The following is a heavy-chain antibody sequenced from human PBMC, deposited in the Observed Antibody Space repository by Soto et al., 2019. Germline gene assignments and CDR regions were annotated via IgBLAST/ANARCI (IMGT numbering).Heavy chain of an antibody. CDR3: ARTGDGYNPIDY. Sequence: ASVKVSCKASGCTFTAYYIHWVRQAPGQGLEWMGWINPNSGGTKYAQKFQGRVTMTRDTSISTAYMELSRLRSDDTAVYYCARTGDGYNPIDYWGQGTLVTVSS. CDR2: INPNSGGT. V-gene: IGHV1-2*02. D-gene: IGHD1-1*01. J-gene: IGHJ4*02. CDR1: GCTFTAYY.